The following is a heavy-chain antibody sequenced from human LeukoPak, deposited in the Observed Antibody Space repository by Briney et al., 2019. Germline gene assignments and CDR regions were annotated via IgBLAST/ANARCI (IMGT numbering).Heavy chain of an antibody. J-gene: IGHJ4*02. CDR3: ARTIVRGIRSVGY. CDR2: MNPNTGKT. V-gene: IGHV1-8*01. D-gene: IGHD3-10*01. Sequence: ASVKVSCKASGYTFTNYDINWVRQATGQGPERMGWMNPNTGKTAYAERFQDRVTMTSDTSISTAYMELSSLRSEDTAVYYCARTIVRGIRSVGYWGQGTLVTVSS. CDR1: GYTFTNYD.